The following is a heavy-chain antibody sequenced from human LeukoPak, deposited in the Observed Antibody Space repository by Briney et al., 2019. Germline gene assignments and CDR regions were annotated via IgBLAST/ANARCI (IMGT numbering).Heavy chain of an antibody. CDR2: ISGSGGST. D-gene: IGHD6-19*01. CDR3: AKISRNSSGWSLSSYFDY. CDR1: GFTFSSYA. Sequence: GGSLRLSCAASGFTFSSYAMSWVRQAPGKGLEWVSAISGSGGSTYYADSVKGRFTISRDNSKNTLYLQMNSLRAEDTAVYYCAKISRNSSGWSLSSYFDYWGQGTLVTVSS. V-gene: IGHV3-23*01. J-gene: IGHJ4*02.